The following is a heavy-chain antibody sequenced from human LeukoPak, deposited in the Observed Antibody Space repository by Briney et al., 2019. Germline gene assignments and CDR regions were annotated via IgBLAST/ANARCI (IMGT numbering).Heavy chain of an antibody. CDR2: IYYSGST. Sequence: SETLSLTCTVSGGSISSYYWSWIRQPPGKGLEWIGYIYYSGSTNYNPSLKSRVTISVDTSKNQFSLKLSPVTAADTAVYYCARLAIAAAGHYYYYGMDVWGQGTTVTVSS. V-gene: IGHV4-59*08. D-gene: IGHD6-13*01. CDR1: GGSISSYY. CDR3: ARLAIAAAGHYYYYGMDV. J-gene: IGHJ6*02.